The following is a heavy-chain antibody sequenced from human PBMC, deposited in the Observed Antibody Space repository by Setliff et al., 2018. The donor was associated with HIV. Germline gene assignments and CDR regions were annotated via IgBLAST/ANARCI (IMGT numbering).Heavy chain of an antibody. D-gene: IGHD4-17*01. J-gene: IGHJ4*02. CDR3: ARAWSDYGDYDLESFDY. CDR1: GFTFSTYG. CDR2: ISSSSSTI. Sequence: GGSLRLSCAVSGFTFSTYGMHWVRQAPGKGLEWVSYISSSSSTIYYADSVKGRFTISRDNAKNSLYLQMNSLRAEDTAVYYCARAWSDYGDYDLESFDYWGQGTLVTVS. V-gene: IGHV3-48*01.